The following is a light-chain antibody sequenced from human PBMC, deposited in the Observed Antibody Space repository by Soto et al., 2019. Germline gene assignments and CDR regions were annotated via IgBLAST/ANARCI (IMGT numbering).Light chain of an antibody. CDR1: SSDVGAYNY. Sequence: QSALTQPASVSGSPGQSITISCTGTSSDVGAYNYVSWYQQHPGKAPKLMIYDVSNRPSGVSNRFSGSKSGNTASLTISGLQAEDEADYYGSSYKSGSTWVFGGGTKLTVL. CDR3: SSYKSGSTWV. J-gene: IGLJ3*02. V-gene: IGLV2-14*03. CDR2: DVS.